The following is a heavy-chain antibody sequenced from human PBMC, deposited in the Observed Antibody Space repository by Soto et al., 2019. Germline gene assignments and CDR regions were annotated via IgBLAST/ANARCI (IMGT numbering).Heavy chain of an antibody. Sequence: GASVKVSCKASGGTFSSYAISWVRQAPGQGLEWMGGIIPIFGTANYAQKFQGRVTITADESTSTAYMELSSLRSEDTAVYYCARGPKPYGDYGYYYGMDVWGQGTTVTVSS. D-gene: IGHD4-17*01. CDR3: ARGPKPYGDYGYYYGMDV. CDR1: GGTFSSYA. J-gene: IGHJ6*02. V-gene: IGHV1-69*13. CDR2: IIPIFGTA.